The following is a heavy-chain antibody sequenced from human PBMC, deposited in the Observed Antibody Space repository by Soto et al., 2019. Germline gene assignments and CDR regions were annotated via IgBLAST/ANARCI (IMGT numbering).Heavy chain of an antibody. CDR2: VYYSGTT. CDR3: SRAPSAYSRGYGMDV. D-gene: IGHD5-18*01. V-gene: IGHV4-59*01. J-gene: IGHJ6*01. Sequence: ASETLSVTCTFSVGSISLYYWSWIRQPPGKGLDWIGYVYYSGTTNYNPSLGSRVTISVDTSNNQFSLRLSSVTAADTAVYYCSRAPSAYSRGYGMDVWGQGTTVTVSS. CDR1: VGSISLYY.